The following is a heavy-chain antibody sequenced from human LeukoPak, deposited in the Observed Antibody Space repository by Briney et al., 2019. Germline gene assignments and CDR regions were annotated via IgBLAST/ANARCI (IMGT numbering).Heavy chain of an antibody. Sequence: SVKVSCKASGGTFSSYAISWVRQAPGQGLEWMGGIIPIFGTANYAQKFQGRVTITTDESTSTAYMELSSLRSEDTAVYYCARGKYNWNYYYYMDVWGKGTTVTVSS. CDR3: ARGKYNWNYYYYMDV. CDR1: GGTFSSYA. V-gene: IGHV1-69*05. J-gene: IGHJ6*03. D-gene: IGHD1-20*01. CDR2: IIPIFGTA.